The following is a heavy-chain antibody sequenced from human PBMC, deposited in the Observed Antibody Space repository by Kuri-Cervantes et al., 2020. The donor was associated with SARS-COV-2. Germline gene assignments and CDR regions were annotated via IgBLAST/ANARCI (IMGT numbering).Heavy chain of an antibody. Sequence: LRLSCTVSGGSISSGGYYWSWIRQPPGKGLEWIGRIYTSGSTYYNPSLKSRVTISVDTSKNQFSLKLSSVTAADTAVYYCASQGHILLQWPYFDYWGQGTLVTVSS. CDR1: GGSISSGGYY. CDR2: IYTSGST. V-gene: IGHV4-30-2*03. J-gene: IGHJ4*02. CDR3: ASQGHILLQWPYFDY. D-gene: IGHD2-8*01.